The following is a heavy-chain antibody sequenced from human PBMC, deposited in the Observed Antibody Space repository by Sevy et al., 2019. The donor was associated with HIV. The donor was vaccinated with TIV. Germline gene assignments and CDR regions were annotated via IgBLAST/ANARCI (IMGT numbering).Heavy chain of an antibody. CDR2: ISGSGTRT. CDR1: GFSFDSYG. V-gene: IGHV3-23*01. J-gene: IGHJ6*03. D-gene: IGHD3-22*01. Sequence: GGSLRLSCAVSGFSFDSYGMTWVRQAPGKGLEWVSGISGSGTRTYYADSVKGRFSISRDNSKNRLYLQMNSLRSEDTAIYYGAKGGGGHYDPDEIGYYFYYYNMGVWGKGTTVTVSS. CDR3: AKGGGGHYDPDEIGYYFYYYNMGV.